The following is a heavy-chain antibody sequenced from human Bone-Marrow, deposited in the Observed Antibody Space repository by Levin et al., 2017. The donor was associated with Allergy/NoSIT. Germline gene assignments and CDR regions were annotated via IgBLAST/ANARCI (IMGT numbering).Heavy chain of an antibody. CDR1: GYTFTDYY. D-gene: IGHD2-15*01. Sequence: NPGGSLRLSCKASGYTFTDYYIHWVRQAPGQGLEWLGWVNADSGGTRYAQRFQGRVTITRDTSISTAYMELSSLRSDDTAVYFCAKSLVAPLFDYWGQGTLVIVSS. CDR3: AKSLVAPLFDY. CDR2: VNADSGGT. V-gene: IGHV1-2*02. J-gene: IGHJ4*02.